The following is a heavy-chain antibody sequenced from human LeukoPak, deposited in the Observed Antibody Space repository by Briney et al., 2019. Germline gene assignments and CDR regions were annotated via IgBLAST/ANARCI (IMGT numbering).Heavy chain of an antibody. Sequence: SETLSLTCTVSGGSISSYYWSWIRQPPEKGLEWIVYIYYSGSTNYNPSLKSRVTISVDTSKNQFSLKLSSVTAADTAVYFCARARRYSTGWYYFDYWGQGTLVTVSS. V-gene: IGHV4-59*01. CDR1: GGSISSYY. D-gene: IGHD6-19*01. CDR2: IYYSGST. CDR3: ARARRYSTGWYYFDY. J-gene: IGHJ4*02.